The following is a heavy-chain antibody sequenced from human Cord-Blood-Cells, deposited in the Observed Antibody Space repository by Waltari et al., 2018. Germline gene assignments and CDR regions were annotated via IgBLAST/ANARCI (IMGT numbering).Heavy chain of an antibody. Sequence: QVQLQQWGAGLLKPSETLSLTCAVYGGSFSGYYWSWIRQPPGKGLEWIGEINHSGSTNYNPSLKGRVTISVDTSKNQFSLKLSSVTAADTAVYYCARHVPAAIYFQHWGQGTLVTVSS. V-gene: IGHV4-34*01. CDR1: GGSFSGYY. J-gene: IGHJ1*01. CDR2: INHSGST. D-gene: IGHD2-2*01. CDR3: ARHVPAAIYFQH.